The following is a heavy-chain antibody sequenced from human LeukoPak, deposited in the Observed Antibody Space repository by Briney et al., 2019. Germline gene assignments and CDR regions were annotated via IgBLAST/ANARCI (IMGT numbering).Heavy chain of an antibody. CDR1: GFTFSSYA. V-gene: IGHV3-30-3*01. Sequence: GRSLRLSCAASGFTFSSYAMHWVRQAPGKGLEWVAVISYDGSNKYYADSVKGRFTISRDNSKNTLYLQMNSLRAEDTAEYYCARDLSAAGSPDYWGQGTLVTVSS. D-gene: IGHD6-13*01. CDR2: ISYDGSNK. CDR3: ARDLSAAGSPDY. J-gene: IGHJ4*02.